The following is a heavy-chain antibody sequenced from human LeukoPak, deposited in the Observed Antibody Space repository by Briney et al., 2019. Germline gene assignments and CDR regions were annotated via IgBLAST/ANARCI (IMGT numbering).Heavy chain of an antibody. V-gene: IGHV3-66*01. Sequence: GGSLRLSCAASGFTVSSNYMSWVRQAPGKGLEWVSVIYTGGSTYYADSVKGRFTISRDNCKNTLYLQMNSVRAEATAVYYWTRDYYDSSGRDFDYWGQGTLVTVSS. J-gene: IGHJ4*02. CDR1: GFTVSSNY. CDR3: TRDYYDSSGRDFDY. D-gene: IGHD3-22*01. CDR2: IYTGGST.